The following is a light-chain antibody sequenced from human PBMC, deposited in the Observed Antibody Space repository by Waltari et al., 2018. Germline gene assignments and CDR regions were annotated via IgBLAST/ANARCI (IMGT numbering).Light chain of an antibody. CDR1: QSIRTN. J-gene: IGKJ4*01. CDR3: QQYNSWPLT. Sequence: EIVMTQSPATLSVSPGERASLSCRASQSIRTNLAWYQQRRGQAPRLLIYDAYIRATGIPARFSGSGSGTEFTLTISSLQSEDFAVYYCQQYNSWPLTFGGGTKVEIK. CDR2: DAY. V-gene: IGKV3-15*01.